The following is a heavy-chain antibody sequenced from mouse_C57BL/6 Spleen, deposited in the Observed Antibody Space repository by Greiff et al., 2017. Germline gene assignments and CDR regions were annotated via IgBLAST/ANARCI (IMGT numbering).Heavy chain of an antibody. CDR2: IHPNSGST. Sequence: QVQLQQPGAELVKPGASVKLSCKASGYTFTSYWMHWVKQRPGQGLEWIGMIHPNSGSTNYNAKFKSKATLTVDKSSSTAYMQLSSLTSEDSAVYYCARRTGYAMDYWGQGTSVTVSS. CDR3: ARRTGYAMDY. D-gene: IGHD4-1*01. CDR1: GYTFTSYW. V-gene: IGHV1-64*01. J-gene: IGHJ4*01.